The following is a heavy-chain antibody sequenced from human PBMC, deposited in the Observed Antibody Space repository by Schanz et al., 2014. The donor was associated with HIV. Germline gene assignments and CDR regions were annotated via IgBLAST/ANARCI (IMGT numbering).Heavy chain of an antibody. D-gene: IGHD3-9*01. Sequence: QVQLVQSGAEVKRPGASLKVSCKASGYPFLDYYIHWMRQAPGQGLDWVGWISPYNGDRKYDQKFQGRVTLTTDTSTNTAYMELRSLRSDDTAVYYCAKGQDWPGPQLDHWGHGSLVIVSS. V-gene: IGHV1-2*02. CDR1: GYPFLDYY. J-gene: IGHJ4*03. CDR2: ISPYNGDR. CDR3: AKGQDWPGPQLDH.